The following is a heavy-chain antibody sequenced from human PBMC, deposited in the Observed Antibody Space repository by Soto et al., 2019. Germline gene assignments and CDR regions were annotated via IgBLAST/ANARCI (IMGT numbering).Heavy chain of an antibody. CDR3: ARSSIAADLEWFDP. CDR2: INPNSGGT. J-gene: IGHJ5*02. D-gene: IGHD6-6*01. Sequence: ASVKVSGKASGYTFTGYYMHWVRQAPGQGLEWMGWINPNSGGTNYAQKFQGRVTMTRDTSISTAYMELSRLRSDDTAVYYCARSSIAADLEWFDPWGQGTLVTVSS. V-gene: IGHV1-2*02. CDR1: GYTFTGYY.